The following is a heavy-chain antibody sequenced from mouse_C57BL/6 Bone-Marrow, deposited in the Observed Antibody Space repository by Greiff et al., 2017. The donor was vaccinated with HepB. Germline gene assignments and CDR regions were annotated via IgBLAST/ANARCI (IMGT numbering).Heavy chain of an antibody. CDR3: ARSDDYDDFFFDY. Sequence: QVQLKESGAELARPGASVKLSCKASGYTFTSYGISWVKQRTGQGLEWIGEIYPRSGNTYYNEKFKGKATLTADKSSSTAYMELSSLTSEDSAVYYCARSDDYDDFFFDYWGQGTTLTVSS. D-gene: IGHD2-4*01. CDR2: IYPRSGNT. CDR1: GYTFTSYG. V-gene: IGHV1-81*01. J-gene: IGHJ2*01.